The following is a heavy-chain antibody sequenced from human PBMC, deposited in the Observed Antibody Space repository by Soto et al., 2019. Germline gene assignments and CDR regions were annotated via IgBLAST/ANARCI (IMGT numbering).Heavy chain of an antibody. J-gene: IGHJ6*02. CDR3: ASRFWARDIVVVPAAMPYYYYGMDV. D-gene: IGHD2-2*01. V-gene: IGHV3-23*01. CDR1: GFTFSSYA. Sequence: EVQLLESGGGLVQPGGSLRLSCAASGFTFSSYAMSWVRQAPGKGLEWVSAISGSGGSTYYADSVKGRFTISRDNSKNTLYLQMNSLRAEDTAVYYCASRFWARDIVVVPAAMPYYYYGMDVWGQGTTVTVSS. CDR2: ISGSGGST.